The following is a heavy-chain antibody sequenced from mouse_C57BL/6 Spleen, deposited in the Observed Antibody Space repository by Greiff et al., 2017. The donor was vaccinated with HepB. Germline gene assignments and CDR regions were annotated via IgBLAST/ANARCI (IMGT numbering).Heavy chain of an antibody. D-gene: IGHD1-1*01. CDR3: ARGRSSYCFDY. CDR2: IHPNSGST. Sequence: QVQLQQPGAELVKPGASVKLSCKASGYTFTSYWMHWVKQRPGQGLAWIGMIHPNSGSTNYNEKFKSKATLTVDKSSSTAYMQLSSLTSEDSAVYYCARGRSSYCFDYWGQGTTLTVSS. J-gene: IGHJ2*01. V-gene: IGHV1-64*01. CDR1: GYTFTSYW.